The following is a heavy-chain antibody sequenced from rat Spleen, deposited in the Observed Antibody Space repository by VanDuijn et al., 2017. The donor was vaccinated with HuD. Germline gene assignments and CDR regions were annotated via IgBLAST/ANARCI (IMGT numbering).Heavy chain of an antibody. Sequence: QVQLKESGPGLVQPSQTLSLTCTVSGFSLTSNSVHWVRQPTGKGLEWIAAISSGGSTYYNSALKSRLSISRDTSKSQVFLKMNSLQTEDTAMYFCARSGRDWGQGVMVTVSS. CDR1: GFSLTSNS. CDR3: ARSGRD. D-gene: IGHD4-3*01. CDR2: ISSGGST. J-gene: IGHJ2*01. V-gene: IGHV2-6*01.